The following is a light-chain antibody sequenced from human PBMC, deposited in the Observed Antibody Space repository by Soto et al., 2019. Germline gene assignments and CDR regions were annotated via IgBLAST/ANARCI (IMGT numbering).Light chain of an antibody. Sequence: ETVLTQSPGTLSLSPGERATLSCRASERLSSVYLAWYQQRPGQPPRLLIYGASNRATGIPDRCSGSGSGTDFTLIINRLEPEDVAIYYCQQYGGSPRITFGQGTRLEIK. V-gene: IGKV3-20*01. CDR3: QQYGGSPRIT. CDR2: GAS. CDR1: ERLSSVY. J-gene: IGKJ5*01.